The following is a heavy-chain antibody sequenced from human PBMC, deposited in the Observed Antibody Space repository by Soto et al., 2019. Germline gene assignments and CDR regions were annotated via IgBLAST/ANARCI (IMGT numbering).Heavy chain of an antibody. CDR2: ISSSSSYI. Sequence: PGGSLRLSCAASGFTFSSYSMNWVRQAPGKGLEWVSSISSSSSYIYYADSVKGRFTISRDNAKNSLYLQMNSLRAEDTAVYYCARDLDTAMGWLRQNAFDIWGQGTMVTVSS. D-gene: IGHD5-18*01. J-gene: IGHJ3*02. CDR3: ARDLDTAMGWLRQNAFDI. V-gene: IGHV3-21*01. CDR1: GFTFSSYS.